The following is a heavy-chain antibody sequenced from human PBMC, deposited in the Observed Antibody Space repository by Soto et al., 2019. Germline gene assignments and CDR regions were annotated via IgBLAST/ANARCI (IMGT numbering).Heavy chain of an antibody. J-gene: IGHJ4*02. CDR2: IYYSGLT. Sequence: PSETLSLTCTVSGGSMSSEGYYWSWIRQHPGKGLEWIGYIYYSGLTDYNPSLKSRLTTSVDKSKNEFYLKMRSVTAADTAVYSCAYLRGVTDYPGDWGQGTLVTVPS. CDR3: AYLRGVTDYPGD. CDR1: GGSMSSEGYY. V-gene: IGHV4-31*03. D-gene: IGHD3-16*01.